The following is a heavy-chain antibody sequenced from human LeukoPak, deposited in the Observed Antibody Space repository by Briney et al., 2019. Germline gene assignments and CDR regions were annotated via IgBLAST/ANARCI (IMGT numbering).Heavy chain of an antibody. D-gene: IGHD3-22*01. CDR2: ISGSGEFI. J-gene: IGHJ4*02. Sequence: GGSLRLSCAASGFTFSSYSMNWIRQAPGKGPEWVSSISGSGEFIYYGDSVKGRVTISRDNGKNSLYLQMNSVGPEDMAVYYCARDDSHGYHFFDSWGRGTLVTVSS. V-gene: IGHV3-21*01. CDR3: ARDDSHGYHFFDS. CDR1: GFTFSSYS.